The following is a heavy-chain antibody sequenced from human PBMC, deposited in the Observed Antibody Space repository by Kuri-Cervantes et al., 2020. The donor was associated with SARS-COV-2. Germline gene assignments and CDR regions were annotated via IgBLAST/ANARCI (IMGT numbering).Heavy chain of an antibody. D-gene: IGHD1-26*01. CDR3: ARDQGELLFFIFDY. V-gene: IGHV1-69*04. Sequence: SVKVSCKASGGTFSSYAISWVRQAPGQGLEWMGRIIPIFGIANYAQKFQGRVTITADKSTSTAYMELSSLRSEDTAVYYCARDQGELLFFIFDYWGQGTLVTGSS. CDR2: IIPIFGIA. CDR1: GGTFSSYA. J-gene: IGHJ4*02.